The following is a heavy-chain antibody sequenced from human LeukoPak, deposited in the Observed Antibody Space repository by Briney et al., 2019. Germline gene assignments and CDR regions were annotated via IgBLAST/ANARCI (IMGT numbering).Heavy chain of an antibody. CDR2: IGWDDDK. CDR1: GFSLSTTGMR. D-gene: IGHD2-15*01. CDR3: ARLQGAYCSGGGCSNWFDP. V-gene: IGHV2-70*04. J-gene: IGHJ5*02. Sequence: SGPTLVKPTQTLILTCTFSGFSLSTTGMRVSWIRQPPGKALEWLARIGWDDDKFYSTSLRTRLTISKDTSKNQVVLTMTDMDPVDTATYYCARLQGAYCSGGGCSNWFDPWGQGTLVTVSS.